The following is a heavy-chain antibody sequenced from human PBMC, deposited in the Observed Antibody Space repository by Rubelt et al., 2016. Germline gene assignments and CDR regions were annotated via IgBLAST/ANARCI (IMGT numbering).Heavy chain of an antibody. Sequence: EVQLVESGGGLVKPGGSLRLSCAASGFTFSSYWMHWVRQAPGKGLEWVSRLNTGGTTISYADSVKGRFTISRDNAKNSLYLQMNSLRAEDTAVYYCARDSSGKGYYFDSWGQGTLVTVSS. J-gene: IGHJ4*02. CDR3: ARDSSGKGYYFDS. D-gene: IGHD3-22*01. CDR2: LNTGGTTI. V-gene: IGHV3-74*02. CDR1: GFTFSSYW.